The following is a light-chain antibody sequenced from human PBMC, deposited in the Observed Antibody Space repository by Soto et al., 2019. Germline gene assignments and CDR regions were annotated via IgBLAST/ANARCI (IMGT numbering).Light chain of an antibody. CDR3: QSYDSSLSGSYV. CDR2: EVT. CDR1: SGDIGSYNR. Sequence: QSALTQPASVSGSPGQSITISCTGTSGDIGSYNRVSWYQQHPGKAPKLIIYEVTDRPSGVSNRFSGSKSGNTASLTISGLQAEDEADYYCQSYDSSLSGSYVFGTGTKLTVL. V-gene: IGLV2-14*01. J-gene: IGLJ1*01.